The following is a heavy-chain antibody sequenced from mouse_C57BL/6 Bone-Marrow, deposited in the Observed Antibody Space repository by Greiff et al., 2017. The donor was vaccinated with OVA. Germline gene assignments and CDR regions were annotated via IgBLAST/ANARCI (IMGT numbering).Heavy chain of an antibody. J-gene: IGHJ3*01. CDR2: ISSGGSYT. Sequence: EVQLVESGGDLVKPGGSLKLSCAASGFTFSSYGMSWVRQTPDKRLEWVATISSGGSYTYYPDSVKGRFPISRDNAKNTLYLQMSSLKSEDTAMYYCARHGYYTIAYWGQGTLVTVSA. CDR1: GFTFSSYG. D-gene: IGHD2-12*01. CDR3: ARHGYYTIAY. V-gene: IGHV5-6*01.